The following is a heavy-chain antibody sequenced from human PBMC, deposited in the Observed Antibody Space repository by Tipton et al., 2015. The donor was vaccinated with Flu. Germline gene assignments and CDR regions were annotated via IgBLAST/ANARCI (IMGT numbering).Heavy chain of an antibody. J-gene: IGHJ4*02. CDR1: GDSVASDYY. CDR2: ISHSGST. V-gene: IGHV4-38-2*01. D-gene: IGHD3-10*01. Sequence: TLSLTCSVSGDSVASDYYWGWIRQPPGKGLEWIGSISHSGSTYYKPSLKSRVTISLDTFQNQFSLKLNSVTAADTAVYYCSRSTYYYGSGSSDYWGQGTLVTVSS. CDR3: SRSTYYYGSGSSDY.